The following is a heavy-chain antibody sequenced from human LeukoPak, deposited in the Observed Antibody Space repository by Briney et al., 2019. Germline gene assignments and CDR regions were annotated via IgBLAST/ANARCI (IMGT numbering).Heavy chain of an antibody. Sequence: SVKVSCKASRGTFSSYAISWVRQAPGQGGGWMGVIIRIFGTANYVQKFQGRVTMSPYESTSTAYMELSSLRSENTAVYYCARDSRQEGIAVAGGDAFDIWGQGTMVTVSS. D-gene: IGHD6-19*01. CDR3: ARDSRQEGIAVAGGDAFDI. CDR2: IIRIFGTA. V-gene: IGHV1-69*01. CDR1: RGTFSSYA. J-gene: IGHJ3*02.